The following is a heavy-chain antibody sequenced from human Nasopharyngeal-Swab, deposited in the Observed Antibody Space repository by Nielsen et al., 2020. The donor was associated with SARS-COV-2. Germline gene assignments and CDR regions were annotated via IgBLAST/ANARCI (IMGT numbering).Heavy chain of an antibody. J-gene: IGHJ4*02. Sequence: GGSLRLSCKGSGYSFTSYWIGWVRQMHGKGLEWMGIIYPGDSDTRYSPSFQGQVTISADKSISTAYLQWSSLKASDTAMYYCARNYGDYVSQLDYWGQGTLVTVSS. CDR2: IYPGDSDT. V-gene: IGHV5-51*01. CDR1: GYSFTSYW. CDR3: ARNYGDYVSQLDY. D-gene: IGHD4-17*01.